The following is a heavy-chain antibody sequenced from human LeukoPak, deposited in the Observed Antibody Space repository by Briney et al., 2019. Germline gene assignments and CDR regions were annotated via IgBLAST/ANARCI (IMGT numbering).Heavy chain of an antibody. J-gene: IGHJ4*02. V-gene: IGHV3-9*01. D-gene: IGHD4-17*01. CDR3: AKVRGDYGEGDY. CDR1: GFTFMSYA. Sequence: GGSLRLSCAASGFTFMSYALTWVGQAPGKGLGWVSGISWNSGSIGYADSVKGRFTISRDNAKNSLYLQMNSLRAEDTALYYCAKVRGDYGEGDYWGQGTLVTVSS. CDR2: ISWNSGSI.